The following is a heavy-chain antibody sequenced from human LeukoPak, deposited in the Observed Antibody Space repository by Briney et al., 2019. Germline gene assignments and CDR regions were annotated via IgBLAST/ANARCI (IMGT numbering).Heavy chain of an antibody. CDR3: ARHADYDSSGYYNYYYYYMDV. V-gene: IGHV5-51*01. D-gene: IGHD3-22*01. CDR2: IYPGDSDT. CDR1: GYSFTSYW. Sequence: GESLKISCKGPGYSFTSYWIGWVRQMPGKGLEWMGIIYPGDSDTRYSPSFQGQVTISADKSISTAYLQWSSLKASDTAMYYCARHADYDSSGYYNYYYYYMDVWGKGTTVTVSS. J-gene: IGHJ6*03.